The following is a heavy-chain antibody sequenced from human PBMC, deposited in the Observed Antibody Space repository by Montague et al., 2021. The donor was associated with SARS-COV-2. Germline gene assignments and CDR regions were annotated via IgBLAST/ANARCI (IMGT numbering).Heavy chain of an antibody. CDR2: INHSGST. CDR3: ARGPHSSSWHYYYYYGMDV. Sequence: SETLSLTCAVYGGSFSGYYWSWIRQPPGKGLEWIGEINHSGSTNYNPSLKSRVTILVDTSKNQFSLKLSSVTAADTAVYYCARGPHSSSWHYYYYYGMDVWGQGTTVTVSS. D-gene: IGHD6-13*01. V-gene: IGHV4-34*01. J-gene: IGHJ6*02. CDR1: GGSFSGYY.